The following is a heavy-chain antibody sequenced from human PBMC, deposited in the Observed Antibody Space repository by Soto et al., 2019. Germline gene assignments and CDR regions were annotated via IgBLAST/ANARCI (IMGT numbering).Heavy chain of an antibody. Sequence: QASPRTCAISRDSVSSNTASWHWIRQSPSRGLECLGRTYFRSKWYNDYAVSVKSRILIHPDTSNNQFSLQLNSVTPEDTAVYFCAKGDNLWPKHGYAFAPWGQGMMVIGPS. CDR3: AKGDNLWPKHGYAFAP. D-gene: IGHD5-12*01. CDR1: RDSVSSNTAS. V-gene: IGHV6-1*01. J-gene: IGHJ5*02. CDR2: TYFRSKWYN.